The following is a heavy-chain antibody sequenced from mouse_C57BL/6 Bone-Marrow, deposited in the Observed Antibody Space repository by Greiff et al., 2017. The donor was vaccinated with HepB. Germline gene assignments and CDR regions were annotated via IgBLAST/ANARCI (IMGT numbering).Heavy chain of an antibody. CDR2: IYYSGTI. J-gene: IGHJ2*01. Sequence: EVQRVESGPGLVKPSQTVFLTCTVSGFSFTTGNYRWSWNRPFPGNKLEWIGYIYYSGTINSNPSLTSRTTITRDTPKTQFFLEMNSLTAENTATYYCARGSDYLYYWGQGTTLTVAS. CDR1: GFSFTTGNYR. CDR3: ARGSDYLYY. V-gene: IGHV3-5*01.